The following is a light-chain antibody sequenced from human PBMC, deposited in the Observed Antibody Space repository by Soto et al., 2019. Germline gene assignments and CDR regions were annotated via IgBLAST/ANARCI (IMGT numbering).Light chain of an antibody. CDR3: SSYVGSNNFPYG. V-gene: IGLV2-8*01. J-gene: IGLJ1*01. CDR1: SSDVGGYNY. Sequence: QSALTQPPSASGSPGQSVTISCTGTSSDVGGYNYVSWYQHHPGKAPKLIIYEVDERPSGVPDRFSGSKSGNTASLTVSGLQAEDEADYYCSSYVGSNNFPYGFETGTKVT. CDR2: EVD.